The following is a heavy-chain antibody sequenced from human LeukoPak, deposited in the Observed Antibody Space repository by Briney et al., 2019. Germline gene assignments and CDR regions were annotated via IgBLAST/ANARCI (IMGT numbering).Heavy chain of an antibody. CDR2: IDPSDSYT. CDR1: GYSLTSYW. CDR3: ARHENIFSTFDM. D-gene: IGHD3-9*01. J-gene: IGHJ3*02. V-gene: IGHV5-10-1*01. Sequence: GESLKISCKGSGYSLTSYWITWVRQMPGKGVEVMGRIDPSDSYTNYSPSFQGHVTISADKSISTAYLQWSSLKASDTAIYYCARHENIFSTFDMWGQGTMVTVSS.